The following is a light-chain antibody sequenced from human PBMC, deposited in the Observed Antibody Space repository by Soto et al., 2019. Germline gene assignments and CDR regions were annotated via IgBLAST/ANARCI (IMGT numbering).Light chain of an antibody. J-gene: IGLJ3*02. V-gene: IGLV2-14*01. CDR3: SSYTGSATWV. CDR2: EVS. CDR1: SSDIGAHNS. Sequence: QSVLAQPASVSASPGQSITISCTGTSSDIGAHNSVSWYQRHPGEAPKVIIHEVSNRPSGISDRFSGSKSGNTASLTISGLQAEDEAIYYCSSYTGSATWVFGGGTKVTVL.